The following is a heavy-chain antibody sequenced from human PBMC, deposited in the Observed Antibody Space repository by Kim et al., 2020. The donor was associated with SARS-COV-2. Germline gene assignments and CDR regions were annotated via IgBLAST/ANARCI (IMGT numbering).Heavy chain of an antibody. Sequence: GGSLRLSCTTSGFTFSSYGIHWVRQAPGTGLEWVAVISYDENYNYYADSVKGRFTISRDNSKNTLHLQMNSLRAEDTALYYCARDRRDNSGYPSYYFDFWGQGTLVTVSS. CDR3: ARDRRDNSGYPSYYFDF. CDR1: GFTFSSYG. D-gene: IGHD3-22*01. CDR2: ISYDENYN. V-gene: IGHV3-33*05. J-gene: IGHJ4*02.